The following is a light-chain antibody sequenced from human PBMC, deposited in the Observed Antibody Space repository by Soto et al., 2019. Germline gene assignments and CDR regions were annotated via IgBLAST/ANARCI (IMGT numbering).Light chain of an antibody. V-gene: IGLV1-44*01. CDR3: AAWDDSLTGPV. J-gene: IGLJ1*01. CDR1: RSDIGSNF. CDR2: NSN. Sequence: QSALSQPPSASGTPGQTVIISCSGSRSDIGSNFVNWYQHLPGTAPKLLIYNSNQRPSGVPDRFSGSKSGTSASLAISGLQSEDQAHYSSAAWDDSLTGPVFGTGTKVTV.